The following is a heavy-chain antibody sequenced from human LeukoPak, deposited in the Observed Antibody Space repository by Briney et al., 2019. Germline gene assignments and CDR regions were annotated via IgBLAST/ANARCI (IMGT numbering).Heavy chain of an antibody. V-gene: IGHV3-64*04. Sequence: GGSLRLSCAASGFTFSIYAMHWVRQAPGKGLEYVSAISANGGSTHYADSVKGRFTISRDNSKNTLYLQMNSLRAEDTAVYYCAKALGSSGRSGVDYWGQGTLVTVSS. D-gene: IGHD6-19*01. CDR3: AKALGSSGRSGVDY. CDR1: GFTFSIYA. J-gene: IGHJ4*02. CDR2: ISANGGST.